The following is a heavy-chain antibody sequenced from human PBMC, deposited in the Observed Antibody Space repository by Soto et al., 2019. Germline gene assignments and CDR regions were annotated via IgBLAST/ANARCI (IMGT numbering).Heavy chain of an antibody. CDR3: VAYTASRNWFDP. D-gene: IGHD2-2*02. V-gene: IGHV4-38-2*01. Sequence: TSETLSLTCAVSGSSVINFDWGWIRQSPGKGLEWIGSVYPSGNTYNKPSLRSRISMSIDTSKNEVSLQVASVTAADTALYYCVAYTASRNWFDPWGQGTLVTVSS. J-gene: IGHJ5*02. CDR1: GSSVINFD. CDR2: VYPSGNT.